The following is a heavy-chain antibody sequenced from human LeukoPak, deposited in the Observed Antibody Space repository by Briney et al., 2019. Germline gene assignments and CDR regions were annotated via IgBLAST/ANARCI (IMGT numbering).Heavy chain of an antibody. D-gene: IGHD6-19*01. Sequence: SETLSLTCTVSGGSISSYYWSWIRQPAGKGLEWIGRIYTSGSTNYKPSLKSRVTMSVDTSKNQFSLKLSSVTAADTAVYYCASAPYSSGWYPFDPWGQGTLVTVSS. CDR3: ASAPYSSGWYPFDP. V-gene: IGHV4-4*07. CDR1: GGSISSYY. CDR2: IYTSGST. J-gene: IGHJ5*02.